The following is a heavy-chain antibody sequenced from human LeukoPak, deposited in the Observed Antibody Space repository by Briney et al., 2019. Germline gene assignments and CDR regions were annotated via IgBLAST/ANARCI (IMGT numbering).Heavy chain of an antibody. Sequence: GGSLRLSCAASGFTFSSYGMHWVRQAPGKGLEWVACIRYDGSNKYYADSVEGRFTISRDNSKNTLFLQMNSLRAEDTAVYYCATNSTYYSVYYSYMDVWGKGTTVTVSS. CDR2: IRYDGSNK. V-gene: IGHV3-30*02. J-gene: IGHJ6*03. D-gene: IGHD4-11*01. CDR1: GFTFSSYG. CDR3: ATNSTYYSVYYSYMDV.